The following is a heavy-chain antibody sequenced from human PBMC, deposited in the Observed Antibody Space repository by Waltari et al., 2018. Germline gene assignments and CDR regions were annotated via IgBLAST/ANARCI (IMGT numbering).Heavy chain of an antibody. D-gene: IGHD6-19*01. CDR2: INAGNGNT. CDR1: GYTFTSYA. Sequence: QVQLVQSGAEVKKPGASVKVSCKASGYTFTSYAMHWVRQAPGQRLEWMGWINAGNGNTKDSQKFQGRVTITRDTSASTAYMELSSLRSEDTAVYYCARAPGGYSSGWYDYWGQGTLVTVSS. CDR3: ARAPGGYSSGWYDY. V-gene: IGHV1-3*01. J-gene: IGHJ4*02.